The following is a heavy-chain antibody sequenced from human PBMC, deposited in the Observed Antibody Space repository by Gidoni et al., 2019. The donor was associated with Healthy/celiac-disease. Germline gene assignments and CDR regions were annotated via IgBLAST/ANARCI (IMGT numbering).Heavy chain of an antibody. J-gene: IGHJ3*02. CDR2: INPSGGST. D-gene: IGHD3-9*01. Sequence: QVQLVQSGAEVKKPGASVKVSCKASGYPFTRYYMHWVRQAPGQGLEWMGIINPSGGSTSYAQKFQGRVTMTRDTSTSTVYMELSSLRSEDTAVYYCARAPRGLRYFDWRGEDAFDIWGQGTMVTVSS. V-gene: IGHV1-46*01. CDR1: GYPFTRYY. CDR3: ARAPRGLRYFDWRGEDAFDI.